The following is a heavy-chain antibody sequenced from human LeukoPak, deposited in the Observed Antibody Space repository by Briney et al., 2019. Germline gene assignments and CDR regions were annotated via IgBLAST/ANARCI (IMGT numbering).Heavy chain of an antibody. J-gene: IGHJ6*02. V-gene: IGHV3-21*01. D-gene: IGHD2-2*01. CDR1: GFTFSSYS. CDR2: ISSSSSYI. CDR3: AREGSSTSGYDFWRLDYGMDV. Sequence: SPGGSLRLSCAASGFTFSSYSMNWVRQAPGKGLEWVSSISSSSSYIYYADSVKGRFTISRDNAKNSLYLQMNSLRAEDTAVYYCAREGSSTSGYDFWRLDYGMDVWGQGTTVTVSS.